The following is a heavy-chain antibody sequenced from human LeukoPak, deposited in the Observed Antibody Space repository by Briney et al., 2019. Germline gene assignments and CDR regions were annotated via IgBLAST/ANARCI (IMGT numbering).Heavy chain of an antibody. V-gene: IGHV3-30*18. CDR3: AKEDITMVRGVINYYYGMDV. J-gene: IGHJ6*04. CDR1: GFTFSSYS. Sequence: PGGSLRLSCAASGFTFSSYSMNWVRQAPGKGLEWVAVISYDGSNKYYADSVKGRFTISRDNSKNTLYLQMNSLRAEDTAVYYCAKEDITMVRGVINYYYGMDVWGKGTTVTVSS. CDR2: ISYDGSNK. D-gene: IGHD3-10*01.